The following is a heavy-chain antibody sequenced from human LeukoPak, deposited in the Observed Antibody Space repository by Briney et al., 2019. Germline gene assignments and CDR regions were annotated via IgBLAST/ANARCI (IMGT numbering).Heavy chain of an antibody. Sequence: SETLSLTCAVSGGSISSSNWWSWVRQPPGKGLEWIGEIYHSGSTNYNPSLKSRVTISVDKSKNQFSLKLSSVTAADTAVYYCARGVTYYDILTGYVQDAFDIWGQGTMVTVSS. CDR3: ARGVTYYDILTGYVQDAFDI. CDR1: GGSISSSNW. D-gene: IGHD3-9*01. CDR2: IYHSGST. J-gene: IGHJ3*02. V-gene: IGHV4-4*02.